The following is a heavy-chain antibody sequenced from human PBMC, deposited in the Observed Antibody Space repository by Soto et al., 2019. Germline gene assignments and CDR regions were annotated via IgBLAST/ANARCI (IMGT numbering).Heavy chain of an antibody. D-gene: IGHD5-18*01. J-gene: IGHJ4*02. CDR1: GYTFTHYY. V-gene: IGHV1-46*01. Sequence: AAVKVCCKASGYTFTHYYIHWVRQAPGQGLEWMGIINPNGGITTYAQKFRAGFSMTRDTSTSTVYLELSSLRSEDSAVYYCATSVNPAMAFAYRGQRTLVIVSS. CDR3: ATSVNPAMAFAY. CDR2: INPNGGIT.